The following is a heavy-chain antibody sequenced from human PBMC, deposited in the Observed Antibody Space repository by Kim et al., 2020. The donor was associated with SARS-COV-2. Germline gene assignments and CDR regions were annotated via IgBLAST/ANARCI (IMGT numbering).Heavy chain of an antibody. D-gene: IGHD2-2*01. CDR2: IYYSGST. J-gene: IGHJ5*02. CDR3: ARGSKGQYCSSTSCFPFDP. Sequence: SETLSLTCTVSGGSISSYYWSWIRQPPGKGLEWIGYIYYSGSTNYNPSLKSRVTISVDTSKNQFSLKLSSVTAADTAVYYCARGSKGQYCSSTSCFPFDPWGQGTLVTVSS. V-gene: IGHV4-59*13. CDR1: GGSISSYY.